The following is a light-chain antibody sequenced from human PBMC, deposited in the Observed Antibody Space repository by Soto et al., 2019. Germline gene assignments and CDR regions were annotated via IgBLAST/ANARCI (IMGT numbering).Light chain of an antibody. CDR1: QSVSSSY. CDR2: DAS. CDR3: QQYGSSHT. Sequence: EIVLTQSPGTLSLSPGERATLSCRASQSVSSSYLAWYQQKPGQAPRLLIYDASSRATGIPDRFSGSGSGTDFTLTISRLEPEDFAVYYCQQYGSSHTFGPGTKVDIK. J-gene: IGKJ3*01. V-gene: IGKV3-20*01.